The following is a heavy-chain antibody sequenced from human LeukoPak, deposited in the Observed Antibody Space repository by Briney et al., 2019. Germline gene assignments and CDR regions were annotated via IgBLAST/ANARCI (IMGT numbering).Heavy chain of an antibody. D-gene: IGHD2-15*01. CDR2: IYPGDSDT. CDR3: SRPRRGFCSGNSCYTPPGDY. Sequence: GESLKISCKGSGYSFTSYWIGWVRQMPGKGLEWVGIIYPGDSDTRYSPSFQGQVTISADKSINTAYLQWSSLQASDPSLDYCSRPRRGFCSGNSCYTPPGDYWGKGTLVTVSS. J-gene: IGHJ4*02. V-gene: IGHV5-51*01. CDR1: GYSFTSYW.